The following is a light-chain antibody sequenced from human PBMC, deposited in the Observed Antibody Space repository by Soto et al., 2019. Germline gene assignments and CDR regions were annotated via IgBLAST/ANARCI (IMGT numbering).Light chain of an antibody. V-gene: IGLV2-14*01. CDR2: EVS. CDR3: SSYTTTYSLV. J-gene: IGLJ3*02. Sequence: QSALTQPASVSGSPGQSITISCTGTSSDVGGYNYVSWYQQHPGKAPKLMISEVSDRPSGVSNRFSGSKSGNTASLPISGLQAEDEADYYCSSYTTTYSLVFGGGTKLTVL. CDR1: SSDVGGYNY.